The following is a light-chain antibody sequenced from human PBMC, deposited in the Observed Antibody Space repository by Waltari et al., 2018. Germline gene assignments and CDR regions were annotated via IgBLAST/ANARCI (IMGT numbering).Light chain of an antibody. CDR2: KAS. V-gene: IGKV1-5*03. CDR3: QHYDSFYPRFT. Sequence: DIQMTQSPFTLSASVGDSVTITCRASQSISKWLAWYQQKPGKAPKLLIYKASTLHSGVPARFSVSGSGTEFSLNITSLQPDDFATYYCQHYDSFYPRFTFGPGTQVELK. J-gene: IGKJ3*01. CDR1: QSISKW.